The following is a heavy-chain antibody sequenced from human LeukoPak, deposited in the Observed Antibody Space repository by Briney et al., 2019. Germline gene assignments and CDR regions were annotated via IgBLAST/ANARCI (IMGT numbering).Heavy chain of an antibody. V-gene: IGHV1-18*01. CDR2: ISAYNGNT. CDR3: ARDGIAAAGTAPYYYYMDV. CDR1: GYTFTSYG. Sequence: ASVKVSCKASGYTFTSYGISWVRQAPGQGLEWMGWISAYNGNTNYAQKLQGRVTMTTDTSTSTAYMELRSLRSDDTAVYYCARDGIAAAGTAPYYYYMDVWGKGTMVTVSS. D-gene: IGHD6-13*01. J-gene: IGHJ6*03.